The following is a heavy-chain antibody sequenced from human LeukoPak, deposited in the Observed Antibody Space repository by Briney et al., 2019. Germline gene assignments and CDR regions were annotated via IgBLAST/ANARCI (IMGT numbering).Heavy chain of an antibody. CDR2: IYPADSDI. J-gene: IGHJ4*02. Sequence: KDGESLEISCKGSGYSINNYWIGWVRQMPGKGLEWMGIIYPADSDIRYSPSFQGQVTISADKSISTAYLQWSSLKASDTAMYYCSRQRRFDYWGQGTLVTVSS. V-gene: IGHV5-51*01. CDR1: GYSINNYW. CDR3: SRQRRFDY.